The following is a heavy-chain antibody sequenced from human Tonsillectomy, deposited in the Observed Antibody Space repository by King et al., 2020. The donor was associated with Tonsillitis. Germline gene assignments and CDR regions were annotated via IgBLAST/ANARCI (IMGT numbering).Heavy chain of an antibody. J-gene: IGHJ4*02. CDR3: AKDAYLRRTAYYFDY. CDR2: ISWKSGNI. CDR1: GFTFDDYA. Sequence: QLVQSGGGLVQPGRSLRLSCAASGFTFDDYAMHWVRHGPGKGLEWVSGISWKSGNIGYADSVKGRFTISRDNAKNSLYLQMNSLRAEDTALYYCAKDAYLRRTAYYFDYWGQGTLVTVSS. V-gene: IGHV3-9*01. D-gene: IGHD4-17*01.